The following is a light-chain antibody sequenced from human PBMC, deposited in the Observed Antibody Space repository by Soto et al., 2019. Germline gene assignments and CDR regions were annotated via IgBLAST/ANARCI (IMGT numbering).Light chain of an antibody. CDR1: QNVNNN. V-gene: IGKV3-15*01. J-gene: IGKJ5*01. CDR2: GVS. Sequence: EIVMTQSPVTLSMSPGERAALSSRASQNVNNNLAWYQQKPGQAPRLLIYGVSARGTGVPARFSGSGSGTEFTFTISSLQSGDFAVYYCQQYSKWPPTFGRGTRLEIK. CDR3: QQYSKWPPT.